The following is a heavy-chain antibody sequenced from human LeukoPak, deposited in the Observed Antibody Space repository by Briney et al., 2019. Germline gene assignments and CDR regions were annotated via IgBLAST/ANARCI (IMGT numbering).Heavy chain of an antibody. CDR1: GFTFSNYW. D-gene: IGHD6-19*01. Sequence: GGSLRLSCAASGFTFSNYWMYWVRQAPGKGLVWVSRIKNDGSITTYADSVKGRFTISRDNAKDTLYLQMNGLRVDDTAVYYCARSPYTGWYEDYWGQGTLVTVSS. J-gene: IGHJ4*02. CDR3: ARSPYTGWYEDY. V-gene: IGHV3-74*03. CDR2: IKNDGSIT.